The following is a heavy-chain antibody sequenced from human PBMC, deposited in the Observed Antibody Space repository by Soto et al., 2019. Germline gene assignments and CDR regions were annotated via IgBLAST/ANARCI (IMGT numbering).Heavy chain of an antibody. V-gene: IGHV6-1*01. Sequence: PSQTLSVTRGLSGPSVSSNIPAWEWVRPSPSRGLGWLGRTYYRSQWYNDYAPALTGRINITTDTSKNHLTLHLNSVRREDPAVYFCVRDEGWLDFEYWGQGTMVTFSS. D-gene: IGHD3-9*01. CDR2: TYYRSQWYN. J-gene: IGHJ4*02. CDR3: VRDEGWLDFEY. CDR1: GPSVSSNIPA.